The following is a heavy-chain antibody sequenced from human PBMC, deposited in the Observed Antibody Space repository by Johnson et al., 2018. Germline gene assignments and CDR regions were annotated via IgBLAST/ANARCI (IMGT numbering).Heavy chain of an antibody. J-gene: IGHJ3*01. V-gene: IGHV1-3*01. CDR3: ARFRSRWDVDYDNDALDV. CDR1: GYTFTNYA. D-gene: IGHD4-17*01. CDR2: INGGNGNR. Sequence: QVQLVQSGAEVKKPGASXKVSCKASGYTFTNYAIHWVRQAPGQRPEWMGWINGGNGNRKQSQKFQGRIIITRDTSASTAYMELSSLRPEDAAVYYCARFRSRWDVDYDNDALDVWGQGTTVIVSS.